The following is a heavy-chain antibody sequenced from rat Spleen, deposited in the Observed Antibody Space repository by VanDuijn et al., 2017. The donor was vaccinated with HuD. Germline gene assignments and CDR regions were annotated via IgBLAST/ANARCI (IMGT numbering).Heavy chain of an antibody. CDR3: TRSYGGYSSNWFPY. CDR1: GFSLGTYN. V-gene: IGHV2-64*01. Sequence: QVQLKETGPDLVQLTQTLSITCTVSGFSLGTYNVHWVRQPPGKGLEWMGAMWNGGGTDYNSPFKSRLSISRDTSKSQVFLKMNSLQTDDTAIYFCTRSYGGYSSNWFPYWGQGTLVTVSS. D-gene: IGHD1-11*01. CDR2: MWNGGGT. J-gene: IGHJ3*01.